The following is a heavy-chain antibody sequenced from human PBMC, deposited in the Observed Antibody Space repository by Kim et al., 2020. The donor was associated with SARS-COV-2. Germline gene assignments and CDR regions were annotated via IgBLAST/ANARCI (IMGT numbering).Heavy chain of an antibody. Sequence: GESLKISCKGSGYSFTSYWIGWVRQMPGKGLDWMGIIYPGDSDTRYSPSFQGQVTISADKSISTAYLQWSSLKASDTAMYYCARGHGYCSSTSCSWFDPWGQGTLVTVSS. CDR2: IYPGDSDT. CDR3: ARGHGYCSSTSCSWFDP. CDR1: GYSFTSYW. V-gene: IGHV5-51*01. J-gene: IGHJ5*02. D-gene: IGHD2-2*03.